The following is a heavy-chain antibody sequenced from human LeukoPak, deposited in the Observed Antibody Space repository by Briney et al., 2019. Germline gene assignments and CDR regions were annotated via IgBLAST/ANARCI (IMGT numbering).Heavy chain of an antibody. CDR1: GGSFSGYY. V-gene: IGHV4-34*01. Sequence: SETLSLTCAVYGGSFSGYYWSWIRQPPGKGLEWIGEINHSGSTNYNPSLKSRVTISVDTSKNQFSLKLSSVTAADTAVYYCARESVRSVDYWGQGTLVTVSP. J-gene: IGHJ4*02. CDR3: ARESVRSVDY. D-gene: IGHD4-17*01. CDR2: INHSGST.